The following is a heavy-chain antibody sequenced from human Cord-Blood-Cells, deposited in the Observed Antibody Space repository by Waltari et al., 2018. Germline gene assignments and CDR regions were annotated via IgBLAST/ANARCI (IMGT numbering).Heavy chain of an antibody. Sequence: EVQLVESGGGLVQPGGSLRLSCAASGFTFSSYWRSWVRPAPGKGLEWVANIKQDGSEKYYVDSVKGRFTISRDNAKNSLYLQMNSLRAEDTAVYYCARDEGCGGDCYSIDYWGQGTLVTVSS. CDR2: IKQDGSEK. CDR1: GFTFSSYW. D-gene: IGHD2-21*01. J-gene: IGHJ4*02. V-gene: IGHV3-7*01. CDR3: ARDEGCGGDCYSIDY.